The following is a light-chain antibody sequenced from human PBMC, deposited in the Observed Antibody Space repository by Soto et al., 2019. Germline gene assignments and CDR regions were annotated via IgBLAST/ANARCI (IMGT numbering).Light chain of an antibody. CDR2: EGS. CDR1: SSDVGRWNS. Sequence: QSALTQPASVSGSPGQSIAISCTGTSSDVGRWNSVSWYQQHPGKAPKLMLYEGSKRPSGVSDRSSGSKSGNTASLTISGLQADDEADYYCCSYAGDPYVFGTGTKVTVL. V-gene: IGLV2-23*01. J-gene: IGLJ1*01. CDR3: CSYAGDPYV.